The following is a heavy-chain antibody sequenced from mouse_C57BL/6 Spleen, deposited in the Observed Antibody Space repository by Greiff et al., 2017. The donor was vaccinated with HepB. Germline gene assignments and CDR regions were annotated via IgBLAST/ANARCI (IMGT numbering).Heavy chain of an antibody. CDR3: ASIYYYGSN. CDR1: GYTFTDYN. CDR2: INPNNGGT. J-gene: IGHJ3*01. D-gene: IGHD1-1*01. V-gene: IGHV1-22*01. Sequence: VQLKESGPELVKPGASVKMSCKASGYTFTDYNMHWVKQSHGKSLEWIGYINPNNGGTSYNQKFKGKATLTVNKSSSTAYMELRSLTSEDSAVYYCASIYYYGSNWGQGTLVTVSA.